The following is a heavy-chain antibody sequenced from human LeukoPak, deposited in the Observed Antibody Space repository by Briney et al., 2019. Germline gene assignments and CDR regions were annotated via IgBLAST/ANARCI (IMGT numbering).Heavy chain of an antibody. Sequence: PSETLSLTCTVSGVSISTYHWSWIRQPAGKGLEWIGRIHSRGSTNYDPSLKSRVTLSMDTSKNQFSLRVTSVTAADTAVYYCARDGLYSNGYSYFDFWGQGTLVTVSS. D-gene: IGHD5-18*01. V-gene: IGHV4-4*07. J-gene: IGHJ4*02. CDR3: ARDGLYSNGYSYFDF. CDR1: GVSISTYH. CDR2: IHSRGST.